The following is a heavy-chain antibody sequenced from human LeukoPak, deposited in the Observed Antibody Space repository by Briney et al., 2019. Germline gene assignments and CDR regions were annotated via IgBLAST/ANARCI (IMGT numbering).Heavy chain of an antibody. CDR3: ARAPGAYVWGSYRSRAFDI. Sequence: SETLSLTCTVSGGSISSYYWSWIRQPPGKGLEWIGYIYYSGSTNYNPSLKSRVTISVDTSKNQFSLKLSSVTAADTAVYYCARAPGAYVWGSYRSRAFDIWGQGTMVTVSS. V-gene: IGHV4-59*01. CDR2: IYYSGST. D-gene: IGHD3-16*02. J-gene: IGHJ3*02. CDR1: GGSISSYY.